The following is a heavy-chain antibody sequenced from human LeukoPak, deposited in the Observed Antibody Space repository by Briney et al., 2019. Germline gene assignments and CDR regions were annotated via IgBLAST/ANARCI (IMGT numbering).Heavy chain of an antibody. Sequence: SETLSLTCTVSGGSISSYYWSWIRQPPGKGLEWIGYIYYSGSTNYNPSPKSRVTISVDTSKNQFSLKLSSVTAADTAVYYCASAARGYYFGLGSHLHFDSWGQGTLVTVSS. CDR1: GGSISSYY. J-gene: IGHJ4*02. D-gene: IGHD3-10*01. CDR3: ASAARGYYFGLGSHLHFDS. V-gene: IGHV4-59*08. CDR2: IYYSGST.